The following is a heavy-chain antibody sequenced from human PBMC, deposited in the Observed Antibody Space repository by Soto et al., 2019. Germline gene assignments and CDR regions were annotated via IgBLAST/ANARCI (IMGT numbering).Heavy chain of an antibody. Sequence: GGSLRLSCAASGFTFSNAWMNWVRQAPGKGLEWVGRIKSKTDGGTTDYAAPVKGRFTISRDDSKNTLYLQMNSLKTEDTAVYYCTTESYYDILTGYYNRNNFDYWGQGTLVTVSS. CDR3: TTESYYDILTGYYNRNNFDY. CDR2: IKSKTDGGTT. J-gene: IGHJ4*02. V-gene: IGHV3-15*07. D-gene: IGHD3-9*01. CDR1: GFTFSNAW.